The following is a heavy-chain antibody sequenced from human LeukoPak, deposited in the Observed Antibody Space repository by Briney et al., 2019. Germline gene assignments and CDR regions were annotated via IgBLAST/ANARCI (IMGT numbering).Heavy chain of an antibody. Sequence: ASVKVSCKASGYTFTSYDINWVRQATGQGLEWMGWMNPNSGNTGYAQKFQGRVTMTRNTSISTAYMELSSLRSEDTAVYYCALCSSTSCYTNWFDPWAREPWSPSPQ. CDR2: MNPNSGNT. D-gene: IGHD2-2*02. V-gene: IGHV1-8*01. CDR3: ALCSSTSCYTNWFDP. CDR1: GYTFTSYD. J-gene: IGHJ5*02.